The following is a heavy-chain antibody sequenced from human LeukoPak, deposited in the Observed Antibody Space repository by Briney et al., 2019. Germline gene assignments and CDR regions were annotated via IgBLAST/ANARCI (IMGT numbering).Heavy chain of an antibody. CDR3: ATDPRFENSGHYEVEY. J-gene: IGHJ4*02. Sequence: ASVTVSCKASGYSFTKYGISWVRQAPGQGLEWVGWISLNNDDTNYARQCQGRVTLTTDISTSTVYLQLGGLTSDDTAVYYCATDPRFENSGHYEVEYWGQGTLVTVSS. CDR2: ISLNNDDT. V-gene: IGHV1-18*01. CDR1: GYSFTKYG. D-gene: IGHD2-21*02.